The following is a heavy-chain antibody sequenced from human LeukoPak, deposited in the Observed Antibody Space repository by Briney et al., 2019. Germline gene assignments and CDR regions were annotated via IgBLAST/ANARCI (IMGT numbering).Heavy chain of an antibody. CDR1: GGSISSYY. CDR3: ARAVGGSWPFDYYYYYMDV. D-gene: IGHD6-13*01. J-gene: IGHJ6*03. Sequence: SETLSLTCTVSGGSISSYYWSWIRQPPGKGLEWIGYIYYSGSTNYNPSLKSRVTISVDTSKNQFSLKLSSVTAADTAVYYCARAVGGSWPFDYYYYYMDVWGKGTTVTVSS. V-gene: IGHV4-59*01. CDR2: IYYSGST.